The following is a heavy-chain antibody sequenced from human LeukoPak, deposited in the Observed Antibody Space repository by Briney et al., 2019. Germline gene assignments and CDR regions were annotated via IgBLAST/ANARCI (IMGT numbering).Heavy chain of an antibody. Sequence: SETLSLTCAVYGGSFSGYYWSWIRQPPGKGLEWIGEINHSGSTNYNPSLKSRVTISVDTCKNQFSLKLSSVTAADTAVYYCAIASYGSGSWYFDYWGQGTLVTVSS. CDR1: GGSFSGYY. V-gene: IGHV4-34*01. J-gene: IGHJ4*02. CDR2: INHSGST. CDR3: AIASYGSGSWYFDY. D-gene: IGHD3-10*01.